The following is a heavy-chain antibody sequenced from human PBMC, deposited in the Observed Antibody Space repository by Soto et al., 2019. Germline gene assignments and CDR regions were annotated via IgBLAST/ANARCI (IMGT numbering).Heavy chain of an antibody. CDR2: IYYSGST. CDR3: ARGGTEYYYDSSGYYYLPPFDY. J-gene: IGHJ4*02. V-gene: IGHV4-30-4*01. D-gene: IGHD3-22*01. CDR1: GGSISSGDYY. Sequence: SETLSLTCTVSGGSISSGDYYWSWIRQPPGKGLEWIGYIYYSGSTYYNPSLKSRVTISVDTSKNQFSLKLSSVTAADTAVYYCARGGTEYYYDSSGYYYLPPFDYWGQGTLVTVSS.